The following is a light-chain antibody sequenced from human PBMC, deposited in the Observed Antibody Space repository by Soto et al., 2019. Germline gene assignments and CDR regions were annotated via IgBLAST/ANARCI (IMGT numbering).Light chain of an antibody. CDR2: SGS. J-gene: IGKJ5*01. CDR3: MQTLETPIT. Sequence: DIVMIQSPLSLPVTPGEPASISCRPSQSLLRRDGYMHLAWYLQRQGQSPHLLIFSGSHRAPGVPDRFSGSGSGTDFTLKITKVEAEDVGVYYCMQTLETPITFGKGTRLEI. CDR1: QSLLRRDGYMH. V-gene: IGKV2-28*01.